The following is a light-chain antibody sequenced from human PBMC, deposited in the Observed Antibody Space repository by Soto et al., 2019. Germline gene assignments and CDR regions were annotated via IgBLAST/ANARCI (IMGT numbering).Light chain of an antibody. J-gene: IGLJ1*01. CDR1: SSDVGSYNL. V-gene: IGLV2-23*01. CDR3: CSYAGNSTSLYV. Sequence: QSALTQPASVSGPPGQSITISCTGTSSDVGSYNLVSWYQQHPGKAPKLMIYEGSKRPSGVSNRFSGSKSGNTASLTISGLQAEDEADYYCCSYAGNSTSLYVFVTRSMDT. CDR2: EGS.